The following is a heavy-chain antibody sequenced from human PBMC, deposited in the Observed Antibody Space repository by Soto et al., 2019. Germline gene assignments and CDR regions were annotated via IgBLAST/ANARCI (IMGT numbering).Heavy chain of an antibody. Sequence: GGSLRLSCAASGFTFSSYGMHWVRQAPGKGLEWVAVISYDGSNKYYADSVKGRFTISRDNSKNTLYLQMNSLRAEDTAVYYCASRNYYYDSSGPFDYWGQGTLVTVSS. J-gene: IGHJ4*02. V-gene: IGHV3-30*03. CDR3: ASRNYYYDSSGPFDY. CDR1: GFTFSSYG. CDR2: ISYDGSNK. D-gene: IGHD3-22*01.